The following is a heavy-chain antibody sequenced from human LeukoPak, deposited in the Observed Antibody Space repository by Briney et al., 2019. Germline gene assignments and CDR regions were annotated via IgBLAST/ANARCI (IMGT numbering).Heavy chain of an antibody. Sequence: PSETLSLTCAVSGYSISSGYYWGWIQQPPGKGLEWIGSIYHSGSTYYNPSLKSRVTISVDTSKNQFSLKLSSVTAADTAVYYCARDPEIVATSSSWFDPWGQGTLVTVSS. CDR2: IYHSGST. J-gene: IGHJ5*02. CDR3: ARDPEIVATSSSWFDP. D-gene: IGHD5-12*01. CDR1: GYSISSGYY. V-gene: IGHV4-38-2*02.